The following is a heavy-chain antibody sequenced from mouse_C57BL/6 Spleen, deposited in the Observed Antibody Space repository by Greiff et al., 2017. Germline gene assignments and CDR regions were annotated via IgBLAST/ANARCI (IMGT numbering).Heavy chain of an antibody. CDR1: GYTFTSYW. D-gene: IGHD2-4*01. V-gene: IGHV1-52*01. CDR2: IDPSDSET. CDR3: ARSGYDYDVAWFAY. Sequence: QVQLQQPGAELVRPGSSVKLSCKASGYTFTSYWMHWVKQRPIQGLEWIGNIDPSDSETHYNQKFKDKATLTVDKSSSTAYMQLSSLTSEVSAVYYCARSGYDYDVAWFAYWGQGTLVTVSA. J-gene: IGHJ3*01.